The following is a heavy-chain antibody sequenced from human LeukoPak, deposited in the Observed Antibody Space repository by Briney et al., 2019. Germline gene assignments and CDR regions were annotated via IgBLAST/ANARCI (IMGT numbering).Heavy chain of an antibody. CDR3: ARALLRDLLWFGGAFNY. CDR2: ISYDGSNK. V-gene: IGHV3-30*04. Sequence: GGSLRLSCAASGFTFSSYAMHWVRQAPGKGLEWVAVISYDGSNKYYADSVKGGFTISRDNSKNTLYLQMNSLRAEDTAVYYCARALLRDLLWFGGAFNYWGQGTLVTVSS. D-gene: IGHD3-10*01. J-gene: IGHJ4*02. CDR1: GFTFSSYA.